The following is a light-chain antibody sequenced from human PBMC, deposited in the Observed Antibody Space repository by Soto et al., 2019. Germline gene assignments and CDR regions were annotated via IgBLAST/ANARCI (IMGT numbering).Light chain of an antibody. V-gene: IGLV2-23*02. CDR2: EVS. CDR1: SSDVGSYNL. Sequence: QSALTQPASVSGSPGQSITISCTGTSSDVGSYNLVSWYQQHPGKAPKLMIYEVSKRPSGVSNRFSGSKSGNTASLTSSGLQAADEADYYCCSYAGSYWVFGGGTKLTVL. J-gene: IGLJ3*02. CDR3: CSYAGSYWV.